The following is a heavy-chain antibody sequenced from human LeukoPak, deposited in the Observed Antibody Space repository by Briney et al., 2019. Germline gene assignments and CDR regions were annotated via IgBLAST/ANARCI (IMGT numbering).Heavy chain of an antibody. J-gene: IGHJ4*02. CDR2: ISGSGGST. CDR1: GFTFSSYA. CDR3: AKDLGNWKYLIDY. Sequence: GGSLRVSCAASGFTFSSYAMSWVRQAPGKGLEWVSAISGSGGSTNYADSVKGRFTISRDNSRNTLYLQMNSLRAEDTAVYHCAKDLGNWKYLIDYWGQGTLVTVSS. D-gene: IGHD1-7*01. V-gene: IGHV3-23*01.